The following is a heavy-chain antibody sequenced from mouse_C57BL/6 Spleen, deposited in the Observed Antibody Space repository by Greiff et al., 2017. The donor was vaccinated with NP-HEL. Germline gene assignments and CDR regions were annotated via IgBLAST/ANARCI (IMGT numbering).Heavy chain of an antibody. D-gene: IGHD1-1*01. CDR2: IHPNSGST. CDR3: ARRVDGSSYNWYFDV. CDR1: GYTFTSYW. J-gene: IGHJ1*03. Sequence: VQLQQSGAELVKPGASVKLSCKASGYTFTSYWMHWVKQRPGQGLEWIGMIHPNSGSTNYNEKFKSKATLTVDKSSSTAYMQLSSLTSEDSAVYYCARRVDGSSYNWYFDVWGTGTTVTVSS. V-gene: IGHV1-64*01.